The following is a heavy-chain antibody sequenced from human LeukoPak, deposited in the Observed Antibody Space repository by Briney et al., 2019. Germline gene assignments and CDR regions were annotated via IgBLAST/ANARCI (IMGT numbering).Heavy chain of an antibody. CDR1: TFTFSSYN. CDR3: ARVEYYYDSSGYYFDY. CDR2: ISSSSSTI. J-gene: IGHJ4*02. D-gene: IGHD3-22*01. V-gene: IGHV3-48*04. Sequence: GGSLRLSCAASTFTFSSYNMNWVRQAPGKGLEWVSYISSSSSTIYYADSVKGRFTISRDNAKNSLYLQMNSLRAEDTAVYYCARVEYYYDSSGYYFDYWGQGTLVTVSS.